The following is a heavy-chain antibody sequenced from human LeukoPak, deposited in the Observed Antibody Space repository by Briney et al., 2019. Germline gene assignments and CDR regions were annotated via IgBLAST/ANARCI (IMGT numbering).Heavy chain of an antibody. CDR3: AKGWGRRLGKISGYDSDYYYYMDV. CDR2: ISSSSSTI. J-gene: IGHJ6*03. CDR1: GFTFSSYS. V-gene: IGHV3-48*01. D-gene: IGHD5-12*01. Sequence: PGGPLRLSCAASGFTFSSYSMNWVRQAPGKGLEWVSYISSSSSTIYYADSVKGRFTISRDNAKNSLYLQMNSLRAEDTAVYYCAKGWGRRLGKISGYDSDYYYYMDVWGKGTTVTVSS.